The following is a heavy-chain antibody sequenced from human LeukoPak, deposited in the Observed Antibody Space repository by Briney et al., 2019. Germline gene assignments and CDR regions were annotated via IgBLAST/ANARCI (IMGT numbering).Heavy chain of an antibody. Sequence: SETLSLTCAVYGGSFSGYYWSWIRQPPGKGLEWIGEINHSGSTNYNPSLKSRVTISVDTSKNQFSLKLSSVTAADTAVYYCARGRIGYCSSTSCPKGDSGRPWGYWGQGTLVTVSS. CDR1: GGSFSGYY. V-gene: IGHV4-34*01. J-gene: IGHJ4*02. CDR3: ARGRIGYCSSTSCPKGDSGRPWGY. D-gene: IGHD2-2*01. CDR2: INHSGST.